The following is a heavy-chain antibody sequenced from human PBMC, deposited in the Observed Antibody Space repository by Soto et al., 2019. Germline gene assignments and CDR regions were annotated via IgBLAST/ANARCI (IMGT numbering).Heavy chain of an antibody. CDR2: IYWDDDK. CDR1: GFSLTTSGVD. Sequence: QITLNESGPTVVRPTETLTLTCRFSGFSLTTSGVDVGWIRQSPGKAPEWLALIYWDDDKRDSASLKSRLTITKDTSKTQVVLTVSDLDPTDTATYYCAHRVLRTVFGLVTTTAIYFDFWGQGTPVAVSS. V-gene: IGHV2-5*02. D-gene: IGHD3-3*01. J-gene: IGHJ4*02. CDR3: AHRVLRTVFGLVTTTAIYFDF.